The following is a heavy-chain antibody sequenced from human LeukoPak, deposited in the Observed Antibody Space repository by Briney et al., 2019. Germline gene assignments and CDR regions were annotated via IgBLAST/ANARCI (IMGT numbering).Heavy chain of an antibody. Sequence: GGSLRLSCAASGFTFSSYAMHWVRQAPGKGLEWVAVISYDGSNKYYADSVKGRFTISRDNSKNTLYLQMNSLRAEDTAVYYCASYSSSLYYWGQGTLVTVSS. V-gene: IGHV3-30*04. CDR2: ISYDGSNK. D-gene: IGHD6-6*01. J-gene: IGHJ4*02. CDR3: ASYSSSLYY. CDR1: GFTFSSYA.